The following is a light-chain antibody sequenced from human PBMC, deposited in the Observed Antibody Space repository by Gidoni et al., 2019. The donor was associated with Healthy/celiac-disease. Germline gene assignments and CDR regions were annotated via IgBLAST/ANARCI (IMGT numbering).Light chain of an antibody. Sequence: HSALTQPPSGSGSPRQSITISGTGTSSDVGSYNLVSWYQQHPGKAPKLMIYEGSKRPSGVSNRFSGSKSGNTASLTIAGLQAEDEADYYCCSYAGSSTFVFGGGTKLTVL. CDR1: SSDVGSYNL. CDR2: EGS. V-gene: IGLV2-23*03. J-gene: IGLJ2*01. CDR3: CSYAGSSTFV.